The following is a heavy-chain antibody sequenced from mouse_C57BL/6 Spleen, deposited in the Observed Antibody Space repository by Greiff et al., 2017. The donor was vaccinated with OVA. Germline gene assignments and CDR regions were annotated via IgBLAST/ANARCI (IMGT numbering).Heavy chain of an antibody. CDR2: IDPENGDT. CDR3: TTDYYGSRGVLAY. Sequence: VQLQQSGAELVRPGASVKLSCTASGFNIKDDYMHWVKQRPEQGLEWIGWIDPENGDTEYASKFQGKATITADTSSNTAYLQLSSLTSEDTAVYYCTTDYYGSRGVLAYWGQGTLVTVSA. V-gene: IGHV14-4*01. CDR1: GFNIKDDY. D-gene: IGHD1-1*01. J-gene: IGHJ3*01.